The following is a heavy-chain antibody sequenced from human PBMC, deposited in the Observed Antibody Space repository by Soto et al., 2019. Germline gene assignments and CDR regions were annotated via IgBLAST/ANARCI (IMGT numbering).Heavy chain of an antibody. CDR3: AREGVFGYSSSSWYGWGFDY. J-gene: IGHJ4*02. Sequence: QVQLVESGGGLVKPGGSLRLSCAASGFTFSDYYMSWIRQAPGKGLEWVSYISSSGSTIYYADSVKGRFTISRDNAKNSLYLQMNSLRAEDTAVYYCAREGVFGYSSSSWYGWGFDYWGKGTLVTVSS. CDR2: ISSSGSTI. V-gene: IGHV3-11*01. D-gene: IGHD6-6*01. CDR1: GFTFSDYY.